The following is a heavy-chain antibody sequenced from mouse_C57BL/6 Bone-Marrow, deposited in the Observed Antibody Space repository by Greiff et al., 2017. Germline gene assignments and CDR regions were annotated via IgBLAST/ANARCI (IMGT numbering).Heavy chain of an antibody. J-gene: IGHJ4*01. V-gene: IGHV14-4*01. CDR2: IDPENGDT. CDR3: ARSYDYDDYTMDY. CDR1: GFNIKDDY. Sequence: EVQLQQSGAELVRPGASVKLSCTASGFNIKDDYMHWVKQRPEQGLEWIGWIDPENGDTEYASKFQGKATITADTSSNTAYLQLSSLTSEDTAVYYCARSYDYDDYTMDYWGQGTSVTVSS. D-gene: IGHD2-4*01.